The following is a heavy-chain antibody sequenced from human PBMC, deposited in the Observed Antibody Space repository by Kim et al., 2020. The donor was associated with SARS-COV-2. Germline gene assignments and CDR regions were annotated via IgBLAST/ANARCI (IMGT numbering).Heavy chain of an antibody. CDR1: GFTFSSYW. CDR2: IKQDGSEK. V-gene: IGHV3-7*03. Sequence: GGSLRLSCVASGFTFSSYWMSWVRQAPGKGLEWVANIKQDGSEKYYVGSLKGRFTISRDNAKNSLYLQMNSLRAEDTAVYFCAREEYCTTTSCFYWYGMDVWGQGTTVTVSS. D-gene: IGHD2-2*01. J-gene: IGHJ6*02. CDR3: AREEYCTTTSCFYWYGMDV.